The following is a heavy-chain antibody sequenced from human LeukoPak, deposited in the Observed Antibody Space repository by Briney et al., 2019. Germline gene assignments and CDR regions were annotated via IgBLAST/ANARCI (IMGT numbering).Heavy chain of an antibody. V-gene: IGHV3-9*01. CDR2: INWDGSRI. J-gene: IGHJ3*02. Sequence: PGRSLRLSCAASGFTFDDHAMYWVRQAPGKGLEWVSGINWDGSRIGYADAVKGRFTISRDSAKNSLYLQMSSLRTEDTAVYYCARASYYYDTSGLGAFDIWGQGTLVTVSS. CDR1: GFTFDDHA. D-gene: IGHD3-22*01. CDR3: ARASYYYDTSGLGAFDI.